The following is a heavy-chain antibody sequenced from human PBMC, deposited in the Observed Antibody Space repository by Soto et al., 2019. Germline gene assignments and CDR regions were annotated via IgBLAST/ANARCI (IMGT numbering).Heavy chain of an antibody. J-gene: IGHJ5*02. CDR3: ARVRDWFDP. CDR2: IDHSGYT. CDR1: GGSFSGYY. Sequence: SETLSLTCAVYGGSFSGYYWNWIRQPPGKGLEWIGEIDHSGYTNYNPSLKSRVTISVDTSKNQFSLRLTSVTAADAAVYYCARVRDWFDPWGQGTLVTVSS. D-gene: IGHD3-3*01. V-gene: IGHV4-34*01.